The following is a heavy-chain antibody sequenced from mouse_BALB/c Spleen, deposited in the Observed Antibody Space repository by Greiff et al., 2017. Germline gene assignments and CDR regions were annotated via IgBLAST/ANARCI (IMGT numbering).Heavy chain of an antibody. CDR2: ISYSGST. D-gene: IGHD1-1*01. CDR1: GYSITSDYA. CDR3: AREGYYYGSSYLAWFAY. V-gene: IGHV3-2*02. Sequence: EVMLVESGPGLVKPSQSLSLTCTVTGYSITSDYAWNWIRQFPGNKLEWMGYISYSGSTSYNPSLKSRISITRDTSKNQFFLQLNSVTTEDTATYYCAREGYYYGSSYLAWFAYWGQGTLVTVSA. J-gene: IGHJ3*01.